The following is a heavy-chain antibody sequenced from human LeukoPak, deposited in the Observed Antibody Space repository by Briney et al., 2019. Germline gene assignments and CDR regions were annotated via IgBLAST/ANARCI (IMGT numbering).Heavy chain of an antibody. CDR2: IIPIFGTA. V-gene: IGHV1-69*13. Sequence: SVKVSCTASGGTFSSYAISWVRQAPGQGLEWMGGIIPIFGTANYAQKFQGRVTITADESTSTAYMELSSLRSEDTAVYYCARETLYGMDVWGQGTTVTVSS. J-gene: IGHJ6*02. CDR3: ARETLYGMDV. CDR1: GGTFSSYA.